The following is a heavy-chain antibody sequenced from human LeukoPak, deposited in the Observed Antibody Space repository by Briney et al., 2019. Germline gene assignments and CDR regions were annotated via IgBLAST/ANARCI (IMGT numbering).Heavy chain of an antibody. V-gene: IGHV4-34*01. J-gene: IGHJ4*02. Sequence: SETLSLTCAVYGGTFSGYYWSWIRHPPGNRLEWIGEINHSGSTNYNPSLKSRVTISVDTSKHQFSLKLSSVTAADTAVYYCARMGHSYGPFQFDYWGQGTLVTVSS. D-gene: IGHD5-18*01. CDR1: GGTFSGYY. CDR2: INHSGST. CDR3: ARMGHSYGPFQFDY.